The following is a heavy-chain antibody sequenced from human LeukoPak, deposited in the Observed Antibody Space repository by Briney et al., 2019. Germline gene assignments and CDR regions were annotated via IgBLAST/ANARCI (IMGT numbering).Heavy chain of an antibody. J-gene: IGHJ6*02. Sequence: SGGSLRLSCAASGFTLSDYYMDWVRQAPGKGLEWVGRSTKKTSSYTTKYAASVKGRFTVSRDESQNSLYLQMNSLKTEDTAVYYCSGARSGNVMVVWGQGTTVTVSS. V-gene: IGHV3-72*01. CDR1: GFTLSDYY. CDR2: STKKTSSYTT. CDR3: SGARSGNVMVV. D-gene: IGHD2-15*01.